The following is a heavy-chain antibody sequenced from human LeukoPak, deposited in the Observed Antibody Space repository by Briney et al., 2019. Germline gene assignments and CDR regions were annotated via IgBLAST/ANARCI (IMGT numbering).Heavy chain of an antibody. CDR1: GGSISSGNFY. CDR2: IYTSGST. D-gene: IGHD7-27*01. J-gene: IGHJ4*02. Sequence: SETLSLTCIVSGGSISSGNFYWGWIRQPAGKGLEWIGRIYTSGSTTYNSSLKSRVTISLDTSKNHFSLRLSSVTAADTAVYYCASRKLGNDYWGQGTLVTVSS. V-gene: IGHV4-61*02. CDR3: ASRKLGNDY.